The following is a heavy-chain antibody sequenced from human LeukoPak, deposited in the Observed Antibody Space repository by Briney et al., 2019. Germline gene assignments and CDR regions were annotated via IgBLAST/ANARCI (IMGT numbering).Heavy chain of an antibody. V-gene: IGHV1-2*02. CDR1: GYTFTSYY. D-gene: IGHD6-6*01. CDR2: INPNSGGT. Sequence: ASVTVSCKASGYTFTSYYIHWVRHAPGQGLEWMGWINPNSGGTNYAQKLQGRGTMTRGKSIDTAYMELRRLRSDDTAVYYCAREVAARHGVIDYWGQGTLVTVSS. CDR3: AREVAARHGVIDY. J-gene: IGHJ4*02.